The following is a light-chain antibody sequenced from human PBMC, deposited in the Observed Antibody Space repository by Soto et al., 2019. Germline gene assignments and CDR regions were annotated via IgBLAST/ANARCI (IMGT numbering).Light chain of an antibody. Sequence: QSVLTQPPSASGTPGQRVTISCSGSISNIGSNYVYWYQQLPGTAPKLLIYSNDQRPSGVPDRFSGSKSGTSASLAISGLRSEDEADYYCAAWDDSLSGHVVFGGGTKLTVL. CDR1: ISNIGSNY. CDR3: AAWDDSLSGHVV. V-gene: IGLV1-47*02. J-gene: IGLJ2*01. CDR2: SND.